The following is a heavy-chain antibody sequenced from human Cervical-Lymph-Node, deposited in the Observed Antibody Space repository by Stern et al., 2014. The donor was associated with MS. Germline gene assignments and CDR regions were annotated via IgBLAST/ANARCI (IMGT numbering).Heavy chain of an antibody. Sequence: EVQLVESGAEVKKPGESLKLSCRASGYTFTTYWIGWVRQMPGKGLEWMGVGYPGDSDTRYSPSLQGHVSISADKTTSTAYLQWSSLKASDTAIYYCARTKVRAVSDAFDIWGQGTVVTVSS. CDR3: ARTKVRAVSDAFDI. V-gene: IGHV5-51*01. J-gene: IGHJ3*02. CDR1: GYTFTTYW. CDR2: GYPGDSDT. D-gene: IGHD3-10*01.